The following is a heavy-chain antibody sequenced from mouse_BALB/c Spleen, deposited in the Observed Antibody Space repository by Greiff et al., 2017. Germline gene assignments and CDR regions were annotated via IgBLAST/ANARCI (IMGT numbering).Heavy chain of an antibody. CDR2: ISSGSSTI. CDR3: ARGGYLYGNCGWYFDD. CDR1: GFTFSSFG. D-gene: IGHD2-10*02. J-gene: IGHJ1*01. Sequence: EVMLVESGGGLVQPGGSRKLSCAASGFTFSSFGMHWVRQAPEKGLEWVAYISSGSSTIYYAATVKGRFTISRDNPKNTLFLQMTSLRSEDTAMYYCARGGYLYGNCGWYFDDWGAGTTVTVSS. V-gene: IGHV5-17*02.